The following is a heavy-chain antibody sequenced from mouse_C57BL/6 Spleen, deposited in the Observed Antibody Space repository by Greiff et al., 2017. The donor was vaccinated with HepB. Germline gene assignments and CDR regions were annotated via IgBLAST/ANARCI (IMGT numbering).Heavy chain of an antibody. CDR3: ARRNYGSSWYFDV. CDR1: GFTFSDYG. CDR2: ISSGSSTI. J-gene: IGHJ1*03. D-gene: IGHD1-1*01. Sequence: DVKLVESGGGLVKPGGSLKLSCAASGFTFSDYGIHWVRQAPEKGLEWVAYISSGSSTICYADTVKGRFTISRDNAKNTLFLQMTSLRSEDTAMYYCARRNYGSSWYFDVWGTGTTVTVSS. V-gene: IGHV5-17*01.